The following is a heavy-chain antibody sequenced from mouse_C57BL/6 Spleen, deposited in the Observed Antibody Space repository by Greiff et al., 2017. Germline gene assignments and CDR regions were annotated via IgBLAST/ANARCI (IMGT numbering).Heavy chain of an antibody. CDR2: ISSGGDYI. J-gene: IGHJ4*01. D-gene: IGHD2-3*01. V-gene: IGHV5-9-1*02. CDR3: TRDGLLHAMDY. Sequence: DVMLVESGEGLVKPGGSLKLSCAASGFTFSSYAMSWVRQTPEKRLEWVAYISSGGDYIYYADTVKGRFTISRDNARNTLYLQMSSLKSEDTAMYYCTRDGLLHAMDYWGQGTSVTVSS. CDR1: GFTFSSYA.